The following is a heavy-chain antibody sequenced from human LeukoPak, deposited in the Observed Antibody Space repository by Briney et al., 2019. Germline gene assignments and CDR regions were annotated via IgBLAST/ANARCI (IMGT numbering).Heavy chain of an antibody. CDR1: GYSFTSYW. D-gene: IGHD5-24*01. J-gene: IGHJ4*02. CDR3: ARLDGYFSIRADY. Sequence: GEPLPISCKGSGYSFTSYWIGWVRQMPGKDLEWMGIIYPVDSDTRYSPSFQGQVTISADKSISTAYLQWSSLKASDTAMYYCARLDGYFSIRADYWGQGTLVTVSS. V-gene: IGHV5-51*01. CDR2: IYPVDSDT.